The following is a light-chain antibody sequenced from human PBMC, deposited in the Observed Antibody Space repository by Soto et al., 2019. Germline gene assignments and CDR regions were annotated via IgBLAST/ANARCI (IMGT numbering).Light chain of an antibody. J-gene: IGKJ5*01. CDR3: QHYNSYPPIT. Sequence: DIQMTQSPSTLSASVGDTFTFTCGSSQIVSGWLAWYQQKPGEAPKLLIYDASALPRGVPSRFSGSGSGTKFTLTIASLQPDDFATYYCQHYNSYPPITFGQGTRLEIK. CDR2: DAS. CDR1: QIVSGW. V-gene: IGKV1-5*01.